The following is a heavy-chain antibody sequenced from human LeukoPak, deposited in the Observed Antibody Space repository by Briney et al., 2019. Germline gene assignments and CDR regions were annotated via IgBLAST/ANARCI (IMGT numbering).Heavy chain of an antibody. V-gene: IGHV1-18*01. CDR2: ISAYNGNT. D-gene: IGHD2-21*02. CDR3: ARPVTPLVNAFDI. CDR1: GYTFTSYG. J-gene: IGHJ3*02. Sequence: EASVTVSCKASGYTFTSYGISWVRPAPGQGLEWMGWISAYNGNTNYAQKLQGRVTMTTDTSTSTAYMELRSLRSDDTAVYYCARPVTPLVNAFDIWGQGTMVTVSS.